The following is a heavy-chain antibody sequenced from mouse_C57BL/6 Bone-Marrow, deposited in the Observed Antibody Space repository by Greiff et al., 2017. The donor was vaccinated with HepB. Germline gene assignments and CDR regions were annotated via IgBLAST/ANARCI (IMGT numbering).Heavy chain of an antibody. J-gene: IGHJ3*01. Sequence: VQLQQSGAELVRPGASVKLSCTASGFNIKDDYMHWVKQRPEQGLEWIGWIDPKNGDTEYASKFQGKATITADTSSNTAYLQLSRLTSEDTAVYYCTLITTVVAPPSWGQGTLVTVSA. CDR2: IDPKNGDT. CDR1: GFNIKDDY. V-gene: IGHV14-4*01. CDR3: TLITTVVAPPS. D-gene: IGHD1-1*01.